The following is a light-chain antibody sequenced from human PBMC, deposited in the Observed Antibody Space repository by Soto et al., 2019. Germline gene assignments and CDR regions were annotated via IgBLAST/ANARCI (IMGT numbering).Light chain of an antibody. J-gene: IGLJ1*01. CDR2: DVT. CDR1: SSDVGGYNY. CDR3: RSYTSSRNV. V-gene: IGLV2-14*01. Sequence: QSALTQPASVSGSPGQSITISCTGTSSDVGGYNYVSWYQQHPGKAPKLMIYDVTNRPSGVSYRFYGSKSSNTASLTISGLQAEDESDYYCRSYTSSRNVFGTGTKLTVL.